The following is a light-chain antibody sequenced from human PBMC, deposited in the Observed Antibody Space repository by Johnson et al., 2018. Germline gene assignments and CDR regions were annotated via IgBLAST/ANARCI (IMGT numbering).Light chain of an antibody. Sequence: QSVLTQPPSVSAAPGQKVTISCSGSSSNIGNNYVSWYQQLPGTAPKLLIHENNTRPSGIPDRFSGSKSGTSATLGITGLQTGDAADYYCGTWDSSLSAGNVFGTVSKVTVL. CDR2: ENN. CDR1: SSNIGNNY. V-gene: IGLV1-51*02. J-gene: IGLJ1*01. CDR3: GTWDSSLSAGNV.